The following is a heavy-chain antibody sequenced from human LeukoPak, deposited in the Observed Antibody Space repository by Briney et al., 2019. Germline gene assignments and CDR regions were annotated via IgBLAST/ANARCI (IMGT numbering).Heavy chain of an antibody. CDR2: ISYDGSNK. CDR1: GFTFSSYA. D-gene: IGHD5-18*01. J-gene: IGHJ4*02. V-gene: IGHV3-30-3*01. Sequence: PGGSLRLSCAASGFTFSSYALHWVRQAPGKGLEWVAIISYDGSNKYYADSVKGRFTISRDNSKNTLYLQMNSLRAEDTAVYYCARDRDTMSPYYFDYWGQGTLVTVSS. CDR3: ARDRDTMSPYYFDY.